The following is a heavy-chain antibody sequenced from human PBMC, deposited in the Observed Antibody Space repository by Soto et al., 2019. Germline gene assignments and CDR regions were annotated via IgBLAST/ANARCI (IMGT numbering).Heavy chain of an antibody. CDR1: GFTFSSCW. J-gene: IGHJ6*02. V-gene: IGHV3-7*01. Sequence: PGGSLRLSCAASGFTFSSCWMSWVRQAPGKGLEWVANIKQDGSEKYYVDSVKGRFTISRDNAKNSLYLQMNSLRAEDTAVYYCARRGGMDVWGQGTTVTVSS. CDR2: IKQDGSEK. CDR3: ARRGGMDV.